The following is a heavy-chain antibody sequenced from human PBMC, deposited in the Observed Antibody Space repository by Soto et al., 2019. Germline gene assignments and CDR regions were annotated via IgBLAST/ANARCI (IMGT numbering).Heavy chain of an antibody. D-gene: IGHD3-16*02. Sequence: GGSLRISCAASGFTFSSYVMHWVRQATGKGLEWVSAIGTAGDTYYPGSVKGRFTISRDNAKNSLYLQMNSLRAEDTALYYCAGAPDFDFVWGSSRYVNSFDILDHGPMVTVS. CDR3: AGAPDFDFVWGSSRYVNSFDI. J-gene: IGHJ3*02. CDR1: GFTFSSYV. V-gene: IGHV3-13*04. CDR2: IGTAGDT.